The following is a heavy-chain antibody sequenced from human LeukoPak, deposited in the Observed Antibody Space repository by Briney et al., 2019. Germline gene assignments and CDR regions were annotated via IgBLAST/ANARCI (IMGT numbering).Heavy chain of an antibody. Sequence: SETLSLTCAVYGGSFSGYYWSWIRQPPGKGLEWIGEINHSGSTNYNPSLKSRVTISVDTSKNQFSLKLSSVTAADTAVYYCARSVAPNTEPKGASYFQHWGQGTLVTVSS. D-gene: IGHD2-15*01. V-gene: IGHV4-34*01. CDR1: GGSFSGYY. J-gene: IGHJ1*01. CDR2: INHSGST. CDR3: ARSVAPNTEPKGASYFQH.